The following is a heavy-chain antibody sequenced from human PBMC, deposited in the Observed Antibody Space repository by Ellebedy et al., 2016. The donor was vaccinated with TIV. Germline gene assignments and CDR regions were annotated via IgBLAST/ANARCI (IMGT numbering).Heavy chain of an antibody. D-gene: IGHD3-10*01. J-gene: IGHJ3*02. CDR1: GGSISSYY. CDR3: ARRYYHDAFDI. V-gene: IGHV4-59*08. CDR2: IYYSGST. Sequence: PSETLSLTCTVSGGSISSYYWSWIRQPPGKGLEWIGYIYYSGSTNYNPSLKSRVTISVDTSKNQFSLKLSSVTAADTAVYYCARRYYHDAFDIWGQGTMVTISS.